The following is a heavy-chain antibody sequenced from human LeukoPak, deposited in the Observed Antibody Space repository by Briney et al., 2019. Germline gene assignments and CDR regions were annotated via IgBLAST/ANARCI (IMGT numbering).Heavy chain of an antibody. V-gene: IGHV4-39*01. CDR1: GGSISSGGYY. D-gene: IGHD3-22*01. J-gene: IGHJ4*02. Sequence: SETLSLTCTVSGGSISSGGYYWSWIRQPPGKGLEWIGSIYYSGSTYYNPSLKSRVTISVDTSKNQFSLKLSSVTAADTAVYYCARQVLGFTMIVVVTRIDYWGQGTLVTVSS. CDR2: IYYSGST. CDR3: ARQVLGFTMIVVVTRIDY.